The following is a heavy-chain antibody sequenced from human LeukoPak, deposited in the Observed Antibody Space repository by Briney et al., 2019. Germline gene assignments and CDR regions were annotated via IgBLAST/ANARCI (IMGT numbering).Heavy chain of an antibody. CDR2: IYYSGST. V-gene: IGHV4-39*01. CDR3: AGRGYSSGWYGFDP. J-gene: IGHJ5*02. D-gene: IGHD6-19*01. CDR1: GGSISSSSYY. Sequence: SETLSLTCTVSGGSISSSSYYWGWIRQPPGKGLEWIGSIYYSGSTYYNPSLKSRVTISVDTSKNQFSLKLSSVTAADTAVYYRAGRGYSSGWYGFDPWGQGTLVTVSS.